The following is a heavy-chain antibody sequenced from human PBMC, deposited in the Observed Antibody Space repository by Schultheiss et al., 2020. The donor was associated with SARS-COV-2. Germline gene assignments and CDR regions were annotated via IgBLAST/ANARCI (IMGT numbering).Heavy chain of an antibody. D-gene: IGHD2-2*01. CDR1: GGSISSDDYY. CDR2: IYYSGST. Sequence: SETLSLTCTVSGGSISSDDYYWSWIRQPPGKGLEWIGYIYYSGSTYYNPSLKSRVTISVDTSKNQFSLKLSSVTAADTAVYYCARGGYCSSTSCSIAGYYYYYGMDVWGQGTTVTVSS. CDR3: ARGGYCSSTSCSIAGYYYYYGMDV. J-gene: IGHJ6*02. V-gene: IGHV4-30-4*01.